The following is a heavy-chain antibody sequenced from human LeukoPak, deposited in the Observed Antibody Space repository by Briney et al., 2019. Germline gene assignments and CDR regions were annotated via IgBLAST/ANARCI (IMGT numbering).Heavy chain of an antibody. CDR2: MNPNSGNT. D-gene: IGHD3-9*01. Sequence: GASVKVSCKTSGYTFTNYDITWVRQAPGQGLEWMGWMNPNSGNTGYAQKFQGRVTMTRNTSISTAYMELSSLRSEDTAVYYCARGFTFDWLLYYFDYWGQGTLVTVSS. CDR1: GYTFTNYD. CDR3: ARGFTFDWLLYYFDY. J-gene: IGHJ4*02. V-gene: IGHV1-8*02.